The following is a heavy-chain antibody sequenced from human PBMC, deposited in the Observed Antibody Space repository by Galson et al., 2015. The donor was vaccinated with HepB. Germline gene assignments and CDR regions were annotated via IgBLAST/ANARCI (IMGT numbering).Heavy chain of an antibody. Sequence: SLRLSCAASGFNFRTYSMNWVRQAPGKGLGWIAYIGSRSTTMYYADSVKGRFTISRDDGGNSVFLQMSSLRVDDTAVYYCARDPARGVFNPRVDVWGQGTTVTVSS. CDR3: ARDPARGVFNPRVDV. CDR1: GFNFRTYS. V-gene: IGHV3-48*01. CDR2: IGSRSTTM. J-gene: IGHJ6*02. D-gene: IGHD3-10*01.